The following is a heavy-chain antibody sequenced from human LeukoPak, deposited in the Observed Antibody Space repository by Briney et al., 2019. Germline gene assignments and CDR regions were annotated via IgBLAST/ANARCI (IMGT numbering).Heavy chain of an antibody. CDR1: GYTFTGYY. D-gene: IGHD3-22*01. V-gene: IGHV1-2*02. CDR2: INPNSGGT. CDR3: ATDLTYYYDSSGYYFDY. J-gene: IGHJ4*02. Sequence: ASVKVSCKASGYTFTGYYMHWVRQAPGQGLEWMGWINPNSGGTNYAQKFQGRVTMTRDTSISTAYMELSRLRSEDTAVYYCATDLTYYYDSSGYYFDYWGQGTLVTVSS.